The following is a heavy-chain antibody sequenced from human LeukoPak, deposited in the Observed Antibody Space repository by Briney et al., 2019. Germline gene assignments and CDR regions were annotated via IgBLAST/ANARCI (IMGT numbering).Heavy chain of an antibody. D-gene: IGHD5-18*01. Sequence: ASVKVSCKASGYTFSGYYMHWVRQAPGQGLEWMGWINYNSGGTNYAQKFQGRVTMTRDTSISTLYMEVSWLTSDDTAVYYCARLGYQYGLDVWGQGTTVTVSS. J-gene: IGHJ6*02. CDR1: GYTFSGYY. V-gene: IGHV1-2*02. CDR2: INYNSGGT. CDR3: ARLGYQYGLDV.